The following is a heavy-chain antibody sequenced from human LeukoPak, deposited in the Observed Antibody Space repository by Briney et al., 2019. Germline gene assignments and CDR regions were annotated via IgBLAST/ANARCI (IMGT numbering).Heavy chain of an antibody. CDR2: ITTGNGNT. V-gene: IGHV3-23*01. J-gene: IGHJ4*02. D-gene: IGHD7-27*01. CDR3: AKDGGLWVSAHWGDS. CDR1: GFTFSSYT. Sequence: GGSLRLSCTASGFTFSSYTMTWVRQAPGKGLKWVSTITTGNGNTYYADSVKGRFTVSRDDSKNTLYLQMNSLRAEDTAVYYCAKDGGLWVSAHWGDSWGRGTLVTVSS.